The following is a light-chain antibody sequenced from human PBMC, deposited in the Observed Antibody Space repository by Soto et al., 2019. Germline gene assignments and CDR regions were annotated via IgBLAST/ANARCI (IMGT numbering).Light chain of an antibody. CDR3: QQRSNWPPIT. Sequence: EILLTQLPATLSLSPGGRATPSFRASQSVSSYLAWYQQKPGQAPRLLIYDASNRATGIPARFSGSGSGTDFTLTISSLEPEDFAVYYCQQRSNWPPITFGQGTRLEIK. CDR2: DAS. CDR1: QSVSSY. V-gene: IGKV3-11*01. J-gene: IGKJ5*01.